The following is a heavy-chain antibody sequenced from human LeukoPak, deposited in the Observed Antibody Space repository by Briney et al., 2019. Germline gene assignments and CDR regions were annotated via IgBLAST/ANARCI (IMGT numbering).Heavy chain of an antibody. CDR2: ISSSSSYI. Sequence: GGSLRLSCAASGFTFSSYSMNWVRQAPGKGLEWVSSISSSSSYIYYADSVKGRFTISRDNAKNSLYLQMNSLRAEDTAVYYCARDPYSGCFPFHWGQGTLVTVSS. V-gene: IGHV3-21*01. J-gene: IGHJ4*02. D-gene: IGHD1-26*01. CDR1: GFTFSSYS. CDR3: ARDPYSGCFPFH.